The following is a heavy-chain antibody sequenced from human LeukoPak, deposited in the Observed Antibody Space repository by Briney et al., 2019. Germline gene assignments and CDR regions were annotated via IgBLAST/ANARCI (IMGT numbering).Heavy chain of an antibody. CDR1: GFSFSTYW. D-gene: IGHD1-26*01. J-gene: IGHJ4*02. CDR3: VRGEQGFGY. CDR2: IKQDGSEK. V-gene: IGHV3-7*01. Sequence: GGSLRLSCAASGFSFSTYWMSWVRQAPGKGLEWVANIKQDGSEKNYVDSVKGRFTISRDNAKNSLYLQMNSLRDEDTALYYCVRGEQGFGYWGQGTLVTVSS.